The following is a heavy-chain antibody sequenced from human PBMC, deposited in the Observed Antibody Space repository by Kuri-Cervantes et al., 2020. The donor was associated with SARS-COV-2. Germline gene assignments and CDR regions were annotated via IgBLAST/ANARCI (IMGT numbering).Heavy chain of an antibody. CDR2: IDQDGYET. Sequence: GGSLRLSCAASGFTVSSYWMGWVRQAPGKGLEWVANIDQDGYETYSVDSVKGRFSISRDNAKNSLFLQMNSLRAEETAIYFCGSPSLNTGSYFPDWGQGTLVTVSS. CDR3: GSPSLNTGSYFPD. J-gene: IGHJ4*02. CDR1: GFTVSSYW. D-gene: IGHD1-26*01. V-gene: IGHV3-7*03.